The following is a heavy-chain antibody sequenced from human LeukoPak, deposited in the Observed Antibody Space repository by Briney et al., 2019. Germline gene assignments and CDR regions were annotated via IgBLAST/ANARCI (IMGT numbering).Heavy chain of an antibody. J-gene: IGHJ4*02. CDR3: ARDGGRSSQWLVYTTPYYFDY. CDR2: INPNTGVT. Sequence: ASVKVSCKASGYTFSGHYLHWVRQAPGQGLEWMGRINPNTGVTQYTENFQGRVTMTGDTSISTAYMELNGLRSDDTAIYYCARDGGRSSQWLVYTTPYYFDYWGQGTLVTVSS. CDR1: GYTFSGHY. D-gene: IGHD6-19*01. V-gene: IGHV1-2*06.